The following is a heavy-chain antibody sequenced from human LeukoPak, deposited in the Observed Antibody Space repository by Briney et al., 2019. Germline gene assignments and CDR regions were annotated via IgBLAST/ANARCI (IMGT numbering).Heavy chain of an antibody. CDR2: ISSSSSYI. V-gene: IGHV3-21*01. J-gene: IGHJ3*02. Sequence: GGSLRLSCAASGFTFSSYSMNWVRQAPGKGLEWVSSISSSSSYIYYADSVKGRFTISRDNAKNSLYLQMNSLRAEDSAVYYCAREMAIIGDAFDIWGQGTMVTVSS. CDR1: GFTFSSYS. D-gene: IGHD5-24*01. CDR3: AREMAIIGDAFDI.